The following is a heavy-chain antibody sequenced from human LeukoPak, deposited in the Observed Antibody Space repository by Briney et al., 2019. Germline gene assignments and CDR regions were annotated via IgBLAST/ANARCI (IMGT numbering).Heavy chain of an antibody. D-gene: IGHD1-26*01. CDR1: GFTFSSYA. Sequence: PGRSLRLSCAASGFTFSSYAMHWVRQAPGKGLEWVAVISYDGSNKYYADSVKGRFTISRDNSKSTLYLQMNSLRAEDTAVYYCAKDPGSYPATEDYYGMDVWGQGTTVTVSS. CDR3: AKDPGSYPATEDYYGMDV. V-gene: IGHV3-30-3*01. CDR2: ISYDGSNK. J-gene: IGHJ6*02.